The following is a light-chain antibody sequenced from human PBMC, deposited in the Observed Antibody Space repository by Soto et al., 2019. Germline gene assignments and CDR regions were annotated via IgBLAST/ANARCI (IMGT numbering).Light chain of an antibody. J-gene: IGKJ1*01. V-gene: IGKV1-5*01. CDR3: QQYNNYSNN. CDR2: DAS. Sequence: DIQMTQSPSTLSASVGDRVTITCRATQSVGSWLAWYQQTPGKAPKLLIYDASSLQSGVPSSFSGSGSGTEVTLTSSGLQPDDFATSDRQQYNNYSNNFGQGTKVEIK. CDR1: QSVGSW.